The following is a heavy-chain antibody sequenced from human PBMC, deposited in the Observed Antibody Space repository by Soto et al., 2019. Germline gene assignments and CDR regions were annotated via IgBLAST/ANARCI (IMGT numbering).Heavy chain of an antibody. CDR1: GVGFACNC. CDR3: ARDVSGSYGYYYGMDV. Sequence: SVEVSSEAPGVGFACNCSRSVCQAPTQGLEWMGWISAYNSNTNYAQKLQGRVTMTTDTSTSTAYMELRSLRSDDTAVYYCARDVSGSYGYYYGMDVWGQGPTVTVSS. J-gene: IGHJ6*02. CDR2: ISAYNSNT. V-gene: IGHV1-18*01. D-gene: IGHD1-26*01.